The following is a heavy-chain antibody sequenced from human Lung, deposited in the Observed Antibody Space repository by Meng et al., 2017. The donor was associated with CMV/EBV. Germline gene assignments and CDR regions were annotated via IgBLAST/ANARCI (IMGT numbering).Heavy chain of an antibody. Sequence: KVSCKGSGYSFTSYWIGWVRQMPGKGLEWMGIIYPGDSDTRYGPSFQGQVTISADKSISTAYLQWSSLKASDTAMYYCARQSSLGYCSSTSCYSYYGMDVWGQGTTVTVSS. CDR2: IYPGDSDT. J-gene: IGHJ6*02. CDR3: ARQSSLGYCSSTSCYSYYGMDV. CDR1: GYSFTSYW. V-gene: IGHV5-51*01. D-gene: IGHD2-2*02.